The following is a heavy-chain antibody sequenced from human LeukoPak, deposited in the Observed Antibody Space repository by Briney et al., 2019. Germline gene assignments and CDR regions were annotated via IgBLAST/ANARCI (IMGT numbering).Heavy chain of an antibody. CDR1: GFTFSSYA. CDR3: ARESRSGDGYNLDAFDI. CDR2: ISYDGSNK. V-gene: IGHV3-30*04. J-gene: IGHJ3*02. Sequence: GGSLRLSCAASGFTFSSYAMHWVRQAPGKGLEWVAVISYDGSNKYDADSVKGRFTISRDNSKNTLYLQMNSLRAEDTAVYYCARESRSGDGYNLDAFDIWGQGTMVTVSS. D-gene: IGHD5-24*01.